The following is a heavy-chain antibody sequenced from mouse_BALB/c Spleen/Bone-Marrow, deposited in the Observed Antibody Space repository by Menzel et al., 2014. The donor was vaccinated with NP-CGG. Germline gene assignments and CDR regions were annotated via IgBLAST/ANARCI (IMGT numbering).Heavy chain of an antibody. V-gene: IGHV5-17*02. Sequence: EVKLMESGVGLVQHAGSRKLSCAAPGYTFKSIGMHWYRQAPEKRLEWVAYFSSGSSTIYYADTVKGRFTISRDNPKNTLFLQMTSLRSEDTAMYYCARSYDGYYGFAYWGQGTLVTVSA. J-gene: IGHJ3*01. CDR3: ARSYDGYYGFAY. D-gene: IGHD2-3*01. CDR1: GYTFKSIG. CDR2: FSSGSSTI.